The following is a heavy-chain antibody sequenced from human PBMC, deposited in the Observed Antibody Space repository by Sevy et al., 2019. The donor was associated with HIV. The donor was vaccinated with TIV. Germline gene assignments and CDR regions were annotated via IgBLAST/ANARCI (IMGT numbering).Heavy chain of an antibody. D-gene: IGHD7-27*01. Sequence: GGSLRLSCAASGFTFSNYNMNWVRQAPGKGLEWVSFISFMSNYIYYGDSVMGRFTISRDNAKNSVYLQMNSLRAEDTAVYYCARGLVNWDGMDVWGQGTTVTVSS. CDR3: ARGLVNWDGMDV. J-gene: IGHJ6*02. CDR2: ISFMSNYI. V-gene: IGHV3-21*01. CDR1: GFTFSNYN.